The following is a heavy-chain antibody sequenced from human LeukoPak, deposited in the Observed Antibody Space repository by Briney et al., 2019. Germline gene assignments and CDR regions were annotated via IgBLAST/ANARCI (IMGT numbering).Heavy chain of an antibody. D-gene: IGHD3-10*01. V-gene: IGHV3-13*01. CDR3: ARDSSTEGSGSYYANWFDP. CDR1: GFTFSLYD. Sequence: GGSLRLSCAASGFTFSLYDMHWVRQAPGKSLEWVSGIGNEGSTFYPASLKGRFTISRDNSKNTLYPQMNSLRAEDTAVYYCARDSSTEGSGSYYANWFDPWGQGTLVTVSS. CDR2: IGNEGST. J-gene: IGHJ5*02.